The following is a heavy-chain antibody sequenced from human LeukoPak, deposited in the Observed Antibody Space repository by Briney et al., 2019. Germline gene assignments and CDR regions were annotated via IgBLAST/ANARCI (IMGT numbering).Heavy chain of an antibody. V-gene: IGHV3-23*01. CDR1: GLSFGSYV. CDR2: ISSDGGRT. J-gene: IGHJ4*02. Sequence: GGSLRLSCAASGLSFGSYVMSWVRQAPGKGLEWVSAISSDGGRTYYADSAKGRFTISRDNSKNTLYLQVSSLRAEDTAVYYCEIKLTSGKLNWGQGILVTVSS. D-gene: IGHD3-10*01. CDR3: EIKLTSGKLN.